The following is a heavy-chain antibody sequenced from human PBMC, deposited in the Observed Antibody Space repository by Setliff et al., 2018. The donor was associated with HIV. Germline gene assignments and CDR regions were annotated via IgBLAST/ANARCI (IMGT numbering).Heavy chain of an antibody. J-gene: IGHJ3*01. V-gene: IGHV1-69*02. CDR1: GYTFTGYYT. CDR3: ARVNSDAFDV. Sequence: SVKVSCKASGYTFTGYYTFTWVRQAPGQGLEWLGRIVPLLGVPDYAQKFQGRVTFTADRSTSTAYMELSSLRSEDTAVYYCARVNSDAFDVWGQGTKVTVSS. CDR2: IVPLLGVP.